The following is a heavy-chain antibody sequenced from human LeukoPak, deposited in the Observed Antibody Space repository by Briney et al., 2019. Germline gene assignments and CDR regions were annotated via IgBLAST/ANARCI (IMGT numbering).Heavy chain of an antibody. CDR1: GGTFSGYY. J-gene: IGHJ6*03. D-gene: IGHD1-26*01. Sequence: NSSETLSLTCAVYGGTFSGYYWSWIRQPPGKRLEWVGESNDSGGTNYNPSLKSRVTISADKSKNQVSLKLTSVTAADTAVYYCARLSVIVGAALEYYYYYMDVWGQGTTVTVSS. CDR2: SNDSGGT. CDR3: ARLSVIVGAALEYYYYYMDV. V-gene: IGHV4-34*01.